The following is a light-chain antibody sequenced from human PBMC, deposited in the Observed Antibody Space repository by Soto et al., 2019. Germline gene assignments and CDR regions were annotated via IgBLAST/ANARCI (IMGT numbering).Light chain of an antibody. Sequence: DIQMTQSPSSLSASVGDRVTITCRASQSIIVYLSWYQQKPGKAPKLLIFSASSLQSGVPFRFSGSGSRTDFTLTISSLQPEDFAAYYCQQSYRPPYTFGQGTKLEI. CDR2: SAS. V-gene: IGKV1-39*01. CDR1: QSIIVY. CDR3: QQSYRPPYT. J-gene: IGKJ2*01.